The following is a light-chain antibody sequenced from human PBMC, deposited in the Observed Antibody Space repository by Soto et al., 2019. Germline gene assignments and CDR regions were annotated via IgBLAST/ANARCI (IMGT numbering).Light chain of an antibody. CDR1: QDIRSD. CDR3: LQHSDYTPT. J-gene: IGKJ4*01. V-gene: IGKV1-17*01. CDR2: AAS. Sequence: DIQMTQSPSSLSASIGDRVTITCRASQDIRSDLGWYQQKPGKAPKRLIYAASRLQSGVPSRFSGSGSGTEFTLSISSLQPEDFATYYCLQHSDYTPTFGGGTKVEI.